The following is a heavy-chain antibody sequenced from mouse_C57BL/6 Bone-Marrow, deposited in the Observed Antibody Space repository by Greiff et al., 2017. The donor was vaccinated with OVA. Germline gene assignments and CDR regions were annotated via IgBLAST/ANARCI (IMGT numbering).Heavy chain of an antibody. Sequence: VQLQQSGAELVRPGTSVKVSCKASGYAFTNYLIEWVKQRPGQGLEWIGVINPGSGGTNYNEKFKGKATLTADKSSSTAYMQLSSLTSEDSAVYFCARWYDGSSYWYFDVWGTGTTVTVSS. V-gene: IGHV1-54*01. J-gene: IGHJ1*03. CDR3: ARWYDGSSYWYFDV. CDR1: GYAFTNYL. CDR2: INPGSGGT. D-gene: IGHD1-1*01.